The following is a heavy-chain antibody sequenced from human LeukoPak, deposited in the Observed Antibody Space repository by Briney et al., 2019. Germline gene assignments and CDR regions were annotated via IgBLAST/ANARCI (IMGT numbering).Heavy chain of an antibody. V-gene: IGHV3-48*03. D-gene: IGHD2/OR15-2a*01. CDR1: GLTFSSYE. CDR2: ISSSGSTI. CDR3: ARDDTRMKTSAGY. Sequence: GSLRLSCAASGLTFSSYEMNWVRQAPGKGLEWVSYISSSGSTIYYAGSVKGRFTISRDNAKNSLYLQMNGLRAEDTAVYYCARDDTRMKTSAGYWGQGTLVTVSS. J-gene: IGHJ4*02.